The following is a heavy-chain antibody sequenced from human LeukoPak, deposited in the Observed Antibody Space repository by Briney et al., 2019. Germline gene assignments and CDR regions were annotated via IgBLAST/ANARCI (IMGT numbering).Heavy chain of an antibody. Sequence: ASVKVSCKVSGYTLTELSMHWVRQAPGKGLEWMGGFDPEDGETIYAQKFQGRVTMTEDTSTDTAYMELSSLRSEDTAVYYCARDLAVTSIPDYWGQGTLVTVSS. CDR2: FDPEDGET. D-gene: IGHD2-21*02. CDR3: ARDLAVTSIPDY. J-gene: IGHJ4*02. CDR1: GYTLTELS. V-gene: IGHV1-24*01.